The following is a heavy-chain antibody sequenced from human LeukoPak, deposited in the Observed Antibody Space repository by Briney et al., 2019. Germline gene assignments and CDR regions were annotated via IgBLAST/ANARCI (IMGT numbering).Heavy chain of an antibody. CDR3: ARSGGLVGTTFKYYFDY. CDR1: GDRICAYY. J-gene: IGHJ4*02. V-gene: IGHV4-59*01. D-gene: IGHD2/OR15-2a*01. CDR2: IWHSGSI. Sequence: PSETLSLTCSISGDRICAYYWHWLRRSPGGGLEWLGYIWHSGSITYNPSLTSRDTLSLEPSKNQCSLRLTSVTAADAATYFCARSGGLVGTTFKYYFDYWGQGALLAVSS.